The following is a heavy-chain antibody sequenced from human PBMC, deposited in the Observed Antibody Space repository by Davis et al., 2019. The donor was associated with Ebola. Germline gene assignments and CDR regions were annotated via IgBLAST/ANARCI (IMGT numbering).Heavy chain of an antibody. D-gene: IGHD5-12*01. CDR3: AKVYIVATVDY. Sequence: GESLKISCAASGFTFSSYAMHWVRQAPGKGLEWVAVISYDGSNKYYADSVKGRFTISRDNSKNTLYLQMNSLRAEDTAVYYCAKVYIVATVDYWGQGTLVTVSS. J-gene: IGHJ4*02. CDR1: GFTFSSYA. CDR2: ISYDGSNK. V-gene: IGHV3-30-3*01.